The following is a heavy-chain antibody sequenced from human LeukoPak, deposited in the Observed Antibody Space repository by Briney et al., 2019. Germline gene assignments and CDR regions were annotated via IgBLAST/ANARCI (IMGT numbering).Heavy chain of an antibody. CDR3: ARGRGFLELVSYHYMDV. J-gene: IGHJ6*03. D-gene: IGHD3-3*01. CDR1: GGSLSGYY. CDR2: INQSGRT. Sequence: SETLSLTCAVSGGSLSGYYWTWIRQAPGKGLEWIGDINQSGRTNYSPSLKSLFTISVDTSKKSFSLKLRSVTAADTAVYYCARGRGFLELVSYHYMDVWGTGTTVTVSS. V-gene: IGHV4-34*01.